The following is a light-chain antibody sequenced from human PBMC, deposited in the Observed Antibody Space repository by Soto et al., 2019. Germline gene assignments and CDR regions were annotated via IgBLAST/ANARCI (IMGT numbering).Light chain of an antibody. CDR3: SSYTSSSLV. Sequence: LTQPASVSGSPGQSITISCTGTSSDVGGYNYVSWYQQHPGKAPKLMIYDVSNRPSGVSNRFSGSKSGNTASPTISGLQAEDEADYYCSSYTSSSLVFGTGTKVTVL. CDR2: DVS. CDR1: SSDVGGYNY. J-gene: IGLJ1*01. V-gene: IGLV2-14*01.